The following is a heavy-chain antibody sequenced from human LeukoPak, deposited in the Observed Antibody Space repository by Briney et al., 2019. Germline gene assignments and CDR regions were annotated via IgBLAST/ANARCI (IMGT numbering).Heavy chain of an antibody. Sequence: PGGSLRLSCAASGFTFSSYSMNWVRQAPGKGLEWVSSISSSSSYIYYADSVKGRFTISRDNSKNTLYLQMDSLRAEDTAVYYCAKATNYDTRDYYFDYWGQGTLVTVSS. CDR3: AKATNYDTRDYYFDY. J-gene: IGHJ4*02. V-gene: IGHV3-21*04. CDR2: ISSSSSYI. CDR1: GFTFSSYS. D-gene: IGHD3-22*01.